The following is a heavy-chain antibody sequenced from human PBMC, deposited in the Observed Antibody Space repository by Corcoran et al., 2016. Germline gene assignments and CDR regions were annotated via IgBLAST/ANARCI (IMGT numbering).Heavy chain of an antibody. CDR1: GYTFTSYG. CDR3: ATRAYYDFWSGYSNAFDI. CDR2: ISAYNGNT. V-gene: IGHV1-18*01. J-gene: IGHJ3*02. Sequence: QVQLVQSGAEVKKPGASVKVSCKASGYTFTSYGISWVRQAPGQGLEWMGWISAYNGNTNYAQKLQGRVTMTTDTSTSTAYMELRSLRSDDTAVYYCATRAYYDFWSGYSNAFDIWGQGTMVTVSS. D-gene: IGHD3-3*01.